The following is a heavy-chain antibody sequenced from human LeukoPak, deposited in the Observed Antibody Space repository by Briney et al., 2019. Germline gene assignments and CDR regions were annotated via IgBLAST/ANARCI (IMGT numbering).Heavy chain of an antibody. CDR3: ARRDTIAAAGSGFGY. CDR1: GYTFTSYA. J-gene: IGHJ4*02. V-gene: IGHV1-3*01. D-gene: IGHD6-13*01. Sequence: ASVKVSCKASGYTFTSYAMHWVRQAPGQRLEWMGWINAGNGNTKYSQKFQGRVTITRDTSASTAYMELSSLRSEDTAVYYCARRDTIAAAGSGFGYWGQGTLVTVSS. CDR2: INAGNGNT.